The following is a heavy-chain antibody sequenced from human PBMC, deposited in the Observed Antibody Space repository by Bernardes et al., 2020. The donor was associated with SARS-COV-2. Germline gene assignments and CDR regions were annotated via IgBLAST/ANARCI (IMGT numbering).Heavy chain of an antibody. CDR1: GFTFSSYS. CDR3: ARDLGSSSLSRYYYYYMDV. V-gene: IGHV3-21*01. D-gene: IGHD6-6*01. J-gene: IGHJ6*03. Sequence: GGSLRLSCAASGFTFSSYSMNWVRQAPGKGLEWVSSISSSSSYIYYADSVKGRFTISRDNAKNSLYLQMNSLRAEDMAVYYCARDLGSSSLSRYYYYYMDVWGKGTTVTVSS. CDR2: ISSSSSYI.